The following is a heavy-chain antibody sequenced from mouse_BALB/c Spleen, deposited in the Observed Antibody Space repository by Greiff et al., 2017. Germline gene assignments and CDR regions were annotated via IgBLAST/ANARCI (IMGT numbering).Heavy chain of an antibody. Sequence: EVQLVESGGGLVQPGGSLRLSCATSGFTFTDYYMSWVRQPPGKALEWLGFIRNKANGYTTEYSASVKGRFTISRDNSQSILYLQMNTLRAEDSATYYCARVLDWYFDVWGAGTTVTVSS. CDR3: ARVLDWYFDV. J-gene: IGHJ1*01. CDR2: IRNKANGYTT. V-gene: IGHV7-3*02. CDR1: GFTFTDYY.